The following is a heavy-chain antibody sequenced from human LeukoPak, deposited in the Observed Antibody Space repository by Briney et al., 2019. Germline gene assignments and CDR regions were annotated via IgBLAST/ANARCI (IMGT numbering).Heavy chain of an antibody. J-gene: IGHJ3*02. CDR1: GYTLTELS. Sequence: ASVKVSCKVSGYTLTELSMHWVRQAPGKGREWMGVFDPEDGETIYAQKFQGRVTMTEDTSTDTAYMELSSLRSEDTAVYYCATDQDYDFWSGRFQGAFDIWGQGTMVTVSS. CDR2: FDPEDGET. V-gene: IGHV1-24*01. D-gene: IGHD3-3*01. CDR3: ATDQDYDFWSGRFQGAFDI.